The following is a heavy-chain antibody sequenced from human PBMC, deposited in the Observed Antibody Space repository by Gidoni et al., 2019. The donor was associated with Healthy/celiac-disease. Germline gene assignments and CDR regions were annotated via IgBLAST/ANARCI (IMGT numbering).Heavy chain of an antibody. CDR3: ARLYGDTGGD. V-gene: IGHV4-39*01. Sequence: QLQLQESGPGLVKPSETLSLTCTVSGGSISSSSYYWGWIRQPPGKGLEWIGSIYDSGSTYYNPSLKSRVTISEDTSKNQFSLKLSSVTAADTAVYYCARLYGDTGGDWGQGTLVTVSS. CDR1: GGSISSSSYY. CDR2: IYDSGST. D-gene: IGHD4-17*01. J-gene: IGHJ4*02.